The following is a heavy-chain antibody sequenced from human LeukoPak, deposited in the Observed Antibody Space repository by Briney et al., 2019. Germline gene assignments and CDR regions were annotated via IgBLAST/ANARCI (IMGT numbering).Heavy chain of an antibody. CDR2: INPNSGGT. Sequence: ASVKVSCKASGYTFTGYYMHWVRQAPGQGLEWMGWINPNSGGTNYAQKFQGRVTMTRDTSISTAYMELNRLRSDDTAVYYCARRYSSSWYSFDYWGQGTLVTVSS. V-gene: IGHV1-2*02. CDR3: ARRYSSSWYSFDY. J-gene: IGHJ4*02. CDR1: GYTFTGYY. D-gene: IGHD6-13*01.